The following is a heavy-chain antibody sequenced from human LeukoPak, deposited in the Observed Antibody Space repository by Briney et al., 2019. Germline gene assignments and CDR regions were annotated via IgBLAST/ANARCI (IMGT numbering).Heavy chain of an antibody. CDR1: GYTFTSYY. D-gene: IGHD3-3*01. Sequence: ASVKVSCKASGYTFTSYYTHWVRQAPGQGLEWMGIINPSGGATSYAQKFQGRVTMTRDTSTSTVYMELSSLRSEDTAVYYCARDQKTYYDFWSGYDAFDIWGQGTMVTVSS. J-gene: IGHJ3*02. CDR3: ARDQKTYYDFWSGYDAFDI. V-gene: IGHV1-46*01. CDR2: INPSGGAT.